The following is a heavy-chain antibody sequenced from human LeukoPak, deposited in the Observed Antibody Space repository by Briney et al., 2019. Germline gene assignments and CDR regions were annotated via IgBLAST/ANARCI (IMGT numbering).Heavy chain of an antibody. Sequence: GGSLRLSCAASGFTFSSYAMHWVRQAPGKGLEWVANIKQDGSEKYYVDSVKGRFTISRDNAKNSLYLQMNSLRAEDTAVYYCASGGMPLFDYWGQGTLVTVSS. CDR3: ASGGMPLFDY. CDR2: IKQDGSEK. J-gene: IGHJ4*02. CDR1: GFTFSSYA. D-gene: IGHD4-23*01. V-gene: IGHV3-7*01.